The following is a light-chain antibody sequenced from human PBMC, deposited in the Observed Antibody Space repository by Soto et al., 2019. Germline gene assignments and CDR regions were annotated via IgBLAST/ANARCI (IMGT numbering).Light chain of an antibody. CDR2: DVS. CDR1: SSDVGGYNY. CDR3: SSYTSSSTRLYV. V-gene: IGLV2-14*01. J-gene: IGLJ1*01. Sequence: QSALTQPASVSGSPGQSITISCTGTSSDVGGYNYVSWYQQHPGKAPELMIYDVSNRPSGVSNRFSGSKSGNTASLTISGLQAEDEADYYCSSYTSSSTRLYVFGTGTKLTVL.